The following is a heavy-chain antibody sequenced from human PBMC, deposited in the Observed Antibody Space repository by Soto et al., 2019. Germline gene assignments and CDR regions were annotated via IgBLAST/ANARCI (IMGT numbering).Heavy chain of an antibody. CDR1: GGSVSDKTYY. D-gene: IGHD4-17*01. CDR3: ARTTAVPNTLRSRYFFDY. Sequence: SETLSLTCSVSGGSVSDKTYYWSWIRQPPGKRLEWIGYVYYSGTTNYNPSLKSRVTISVDLPKNRFSLRLSSVTTADTALYYCARTTAVPNTLRSRYFFDYWGQGTLVTVSS. V-gene: IGHV4-61*01. J-gene: IGHJ4*02. CDR2: VYYSGTT.